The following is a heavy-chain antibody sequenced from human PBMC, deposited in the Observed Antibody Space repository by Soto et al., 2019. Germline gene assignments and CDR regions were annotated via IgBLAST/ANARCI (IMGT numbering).Heavy chain of an antibody. D-gene: IGHD3-16*01. CDR1: GYSFTNND. CDR2: MNPGSGDT. J-gene: IGHJ5*02. V-gene: IGHV1-8*01. Sequence: ASVKVSCKASGYSFTNNDVSWVRQATGQGLEWMGWMNPGSGDTGYAQKFQGRVTMTRDISIATAYMELGSLRSDDTAIYYCARMETFGSLNWCDPWGQGNLGTVSS. CDR3: ARMETFGSLNWCDP.